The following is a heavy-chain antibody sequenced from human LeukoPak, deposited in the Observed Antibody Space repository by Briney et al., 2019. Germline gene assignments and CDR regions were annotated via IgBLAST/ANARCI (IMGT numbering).Heavy chain of an antibody. J-gene: IGHJ4*02. D-gene: IGHD1-26*01. CDR3: ARDEWELPLGY. V-gene: IGHV3-23*01. Sequence: GGSLRLSCAASGFTFSSFTMSWVRQAPGKGLEWVSAMSGSGRSTYYADSVKGRFTISRDNAKNSLYLQMNSLRVEDTAVYYCARDEWELPLGYWGQGTLVTVSS. CDR1: GFTFSSFT. CDR2: MSGSGRST.